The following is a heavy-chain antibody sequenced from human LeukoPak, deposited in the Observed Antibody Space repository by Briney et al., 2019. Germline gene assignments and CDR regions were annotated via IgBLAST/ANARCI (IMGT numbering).Heavy chain of an antibody. CDR2: IYNSGST. CDR3: ATNRQIMILGVVIMPAFDI. J-gene: IGHJ3*02. V-gene: IGHV4-38-2*01. D-gene: IGHD3-3*01. CDR1: GYSISSGYY. Sequence: SETLSLTCAVSGYSISSGYYWGWIRQPPGKGLEWIGSIYNSGSTYYNPSLKSRVTISVGTSKDHFSLNLNSVTAADTAVYYCATNRQIMILGVVIMPAFDIWGQGTMVTVSS.